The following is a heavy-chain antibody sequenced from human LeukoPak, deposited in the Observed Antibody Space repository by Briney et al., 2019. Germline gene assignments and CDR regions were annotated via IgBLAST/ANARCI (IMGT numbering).Heavy chain of an antibody. D-gene: IGHD2-2*01. V-gene: IGHV1-46*01. CDR1: GYTFTSYY. CDR2: INPSGGST. Sequence: ASVKVSCKASGYTFTSYYMHWVRQAPGQGFEWMGIINPSGGSTSYAQKFQGRVTMTRDTSTSTVYMELSSLRSEDTAVYYCARGGSSPSYCSSTSCAIDYWGQGTLVTVSS. J-gene: IGHJ4*02. CDR3: ARGGSSPSYCSSTSCAIDY.